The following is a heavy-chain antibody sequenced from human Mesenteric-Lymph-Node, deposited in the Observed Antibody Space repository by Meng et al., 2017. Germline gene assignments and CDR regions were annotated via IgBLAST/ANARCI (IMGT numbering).Heavy chain of an antibody. CDR2: ISAYNGNT. D-gene: IGHD1-26*01. CDR1: GYTFTGYY. V-gene: IGHV1-18*04. CDR3: ARDRTSGTYYVPNWFDP. Sequence: ASVKVSCKASGYTFTGYYMHWVRQAPGQGLEWMGWISAYNGNTNYAQKLQGRVTMTTDTSTSTAYMELRSLRSDDTAVYFCARDRTSGTYYVPNWFDPWGQGTLVTVSS. J-gene: IGHJ5*02.